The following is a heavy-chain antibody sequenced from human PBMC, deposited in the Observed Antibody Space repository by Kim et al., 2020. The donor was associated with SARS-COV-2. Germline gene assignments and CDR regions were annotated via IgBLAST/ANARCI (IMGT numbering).Heavy chain of an antibody. Sequence: GGSLRLSCAASGFTFSSYAMHWVRQAPGKGLEWVAVISYDGSNKYYADSVKGRFTISRDNSKNTLYLQMNSLRAEDTAVYYCARDGDYNGSGSDSGAPFDYWGQGTLVTVSS. CDR2: ISYDGSNK. CDR3: ARDGDYNGSGSDSGAPFDY. V-gene: IGHV3-30*04. J-gene: IGHJ4*02. CDR1: GFTFSSYA. D-gene: IGHD3-10*01.